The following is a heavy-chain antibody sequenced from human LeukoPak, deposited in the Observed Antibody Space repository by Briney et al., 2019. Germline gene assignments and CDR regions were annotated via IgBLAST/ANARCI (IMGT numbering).Heavy chain of an antibody. CDR3: AKDGVAEYCSSTSCYLFDY. Sequence: PGGSLRLSCAASGFTFSSYGMHWVRQAPGKGLEWVAFIRYDGSNKYYADSVKGRFTISRDNSKNTLYLQMNSLRAEDTAVYYCAKDGVAEYCSSTSCYLFDYWGQGTLVTVSS. CDR1: GFTFSSYG. D-gene: IGHD2-2*01. J-gene: IGHJ4*02. V-gene: IGHV3-30*02. CDR2: IRYDGSNK.